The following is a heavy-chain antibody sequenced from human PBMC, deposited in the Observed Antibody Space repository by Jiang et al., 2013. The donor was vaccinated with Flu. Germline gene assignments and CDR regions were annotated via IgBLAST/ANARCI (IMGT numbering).Heavy chain of an antibody. Sequence: FSVDYMSWIRQAPGKGLEWISYISHTGSIIYYSDSVRGRFTISRDNAKKSVHLEMNTLRVEDTAIYYCARVETSSGYDAARVDHWGQGTLVTVSS. CDR1: FSVDY. V-gene: IGHV3-11*04. CDR2: ISHTGSII. CDR3: ARVETSSGYDAARVDH. J-gene: IGHJ4*02. D-gene: IGHD6-19*01.